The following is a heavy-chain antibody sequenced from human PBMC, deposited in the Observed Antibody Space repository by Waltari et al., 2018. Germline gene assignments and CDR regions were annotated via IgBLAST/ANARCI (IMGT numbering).Heavy chain of an antibody. D-gene: IGHD3-9*01. CDR2: INTNTGNP. J-gene: IGHJ6*02. CDR3: ARLRASLTGFGPYGLDV. CDR1: GYTFSDYA. V-gene: IGHV7-4-1*02. Sequence: QVQLVQSGSELKKPGASVEGSCSASGYTFSDYALNWVRQAPGQGPEWMGWINTNTGNPTYAQDFTGRFVFSLDASVSTAYLLITGLKADDTAVYYCARLRASLTGFGPYGLDVWGQGTKVTVSS.